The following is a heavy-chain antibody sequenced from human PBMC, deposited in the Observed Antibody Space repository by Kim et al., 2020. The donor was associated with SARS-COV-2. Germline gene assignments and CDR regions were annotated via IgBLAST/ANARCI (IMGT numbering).Heavy chain of an antibody. CDR2: IRGSGGRT. CDR1: GFTFNSYA. J-gene: IGHJ1*01. V-gene: IGHV3-23*01. CDR3: AKVSSGSMGWFEYFHL. D-gene: IGHD3-10*01. Sequence: GGSLRLSCAASGFTFNSYAMSWVRQAPGKGLEWVSGIRGSGGRTSYADSVKGRFTISRDNSRNTLYLQMDSLRAEDTAVYYCAKVSSGSMGWFEYFHLWGQGTLVTVSS.